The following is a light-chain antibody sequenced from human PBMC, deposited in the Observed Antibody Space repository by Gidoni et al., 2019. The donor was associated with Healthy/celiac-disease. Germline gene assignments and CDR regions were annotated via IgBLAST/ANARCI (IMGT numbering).Light chain of an antibody. CDR3: LQDYNLPPF. Sequence: EAPRLLIYGASTRATGIPARFSGSGSGTDFTLTISSLQPEDFAVYYCLQDYNLPPFFGGGTKVEIK. CDR2: GAS. V-gene: IGKV3D-7*01. J-gene: IGKJ4*01.